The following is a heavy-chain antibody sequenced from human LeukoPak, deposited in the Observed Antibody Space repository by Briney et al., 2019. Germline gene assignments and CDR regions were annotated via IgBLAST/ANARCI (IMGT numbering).Heavy chain of an antibody. D-gene: IGHD3-22*01. Sequence: PGGPLRLSCEAPGFTFSTSVMHWVRQAPGKGLEWVAGRFTHYVGSVKGRFTISGDNSKKTVYLQMNSLRPEDTAIYYCAREGHSSGHAPAFDIWGQGTMVTVSS. CDR2: RFT. CDR3: AREGHSSGHAPAFDI. CDR1: GFTFSTSV. V-gene: IGHV3-NL1*01. J-gene: IGHJ3*02.